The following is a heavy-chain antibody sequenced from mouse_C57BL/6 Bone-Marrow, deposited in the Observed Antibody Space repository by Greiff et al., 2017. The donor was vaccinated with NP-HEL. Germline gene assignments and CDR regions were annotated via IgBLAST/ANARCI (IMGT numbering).Heavy chain of an antibody. V-gene: IGHV1-76*01. CDR2: IYPGSGNT. J-gene: IGHJ2*01. CDR1: GYNFTDYY. D-gene: IGHD2-3*01. Sequence: VQLQQSGAELVRPGASVKLSCKASGYNFTDYYINWVKQRPGQGLEWIARIYPGSGNTYYNEKFKGKATLTAEKSSSTAYMQLSSLTSEDSAVYFCAREGIIYDGYYDYFDYWGQGTTLTVSS. CDR3: AREGIIYDGYYDYFDY.